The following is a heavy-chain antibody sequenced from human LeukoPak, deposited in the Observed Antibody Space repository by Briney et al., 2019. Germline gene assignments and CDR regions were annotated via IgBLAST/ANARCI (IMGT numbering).Heavy chain of an antibody. J-gene: IGHJ5*02. D-gene: IGHD2-2*01. CDR1: GYTFTGYY. Sequence: ASVKVSCKTSGYTFTGYYMHWVRQAPGQGLEWMGWINPNSGGTNYAQKFQGRVTMTRDTSISTAYMELSRLRSDDTAVYYCARGPLDIVVVPAANWFDPWGQGTLVTVSS. V-gene: IGHV1-2*02. CDR3: ARGPLDIVVVPAANWFDP. CDR2: INPNSGGT.